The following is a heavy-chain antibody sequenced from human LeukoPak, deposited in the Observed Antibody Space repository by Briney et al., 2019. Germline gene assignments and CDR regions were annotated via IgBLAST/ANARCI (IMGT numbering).Heavy chain of an antibody. J-gene: IGHJ2*01. CDR3: AKDLGSGMRYFDL. Sequence: PSETLSLTCTVSGGSISGYYWGWIRQPPGKGLEWIGYIYYSGSTYYNPSLKSRVSISLDTSKNQFSLKLSSVTAADTAVYYCAKDLGSGMRYFDLWGRGTLVTVSS. D-gene: IGHD3-10*01. CDR1: GGSISGYY. CDR2: IYYSGST. V-gene: IGHV4-59*01.